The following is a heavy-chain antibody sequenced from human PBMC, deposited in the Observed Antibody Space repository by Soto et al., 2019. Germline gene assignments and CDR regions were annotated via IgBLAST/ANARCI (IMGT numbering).Heavy chain of an antibody. D-gene: IGHD3-16*01. CDR3: AKEALEGRFGETLRDY. J-gene: IGHJ4*02. Sequence: EVQLVESGGGLVQPGGSLRLSCAASGFTVSSNYMSWVRQAPGKGLEWVSVIYSGGSTYYADSVKGRFTISRDNSKNTRYLQMNSLRAEDTSVYYCAKEALEGRFGETLRDYWGQGTLVTVSS. CDR1: GFTVSSNY. V-gene: IGHV3-66*01. CDR2: IYSGGST.